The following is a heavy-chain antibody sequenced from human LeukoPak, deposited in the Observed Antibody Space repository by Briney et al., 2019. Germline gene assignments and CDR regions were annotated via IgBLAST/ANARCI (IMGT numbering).Heavy chain of an antibody. Sequence: GGSLRLSCAASGFTFSSYAMHWVRQAPGKGLEWVAVISYDGSNKYYADSVKGRFTISRDNSKNTLYLQMNSLRAEDTAVYYCAKDLHLSSGYYYDYYYGMDVWGQGTTVTVSS. CDR2: ISYDGSNK. D-gene: IGHD3-22*01. CDR1: GFTFSSYA. J-gene: IGHJ6*02. V-gene: IGHV3-30-3*01. CDR3: AKDLHLSSGYYYDYYYGMDV.